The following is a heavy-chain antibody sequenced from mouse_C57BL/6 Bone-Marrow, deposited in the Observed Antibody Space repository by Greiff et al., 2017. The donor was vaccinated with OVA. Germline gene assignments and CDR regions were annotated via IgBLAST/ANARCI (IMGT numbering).Heavy chain of an antibody. V-gene: IGHV1-54*01. CDR1: GYAFTNYL. CDR2: INPGCGGT. CDR3: ARGIYYGNYSYAMDY. D-gene: IGHD2-1*01. Sequence: VQLQQSGAELVRPGTSVKVSCKASGYAFTNYLIEWVKQRPGQGLEWIGVINPGCGGTNYNEKFKGKATLTADKSSSTAYMQLSSLTSEDSAVYFCARGIYYGNYSYAMDYWGQGTSVTVSS. J-gene: IGHJ4*01.